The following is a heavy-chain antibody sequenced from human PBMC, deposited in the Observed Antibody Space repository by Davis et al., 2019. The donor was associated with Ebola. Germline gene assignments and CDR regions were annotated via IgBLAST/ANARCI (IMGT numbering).Heavy chain of an antibody. CDR1: GFTFSSFA. CDR2: ISSSGGST. Sequence: GESLKISCSASGFTFSSFAMHWVRQAPGKGLKYVSAISSSGGSTYYADSVKGRFTISRVSSKNTLHLQMSSLRAEDTAVYYCVKGSGSYFNYYGMDVWGQGTTVIVSS. D-gene: IGHD3-10*01. V-gene: IGHV3-64D*06. J-gene: IGHJ6*02. CDR3: VKGSGSYFNYYGMDV.